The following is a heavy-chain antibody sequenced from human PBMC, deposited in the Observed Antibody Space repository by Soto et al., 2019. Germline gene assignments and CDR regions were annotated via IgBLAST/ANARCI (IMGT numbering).Heavy chain of an antibody. CDR2: IWYDGSNK. Sequence: QVQLVESGGGVVQPGRSLRLSCAASGFTFSSYGMHWVRQAPGKGLEWVAVIWYDGSNKYYADSVKGRFTISTDNSKNTLYLQMTSLRAEDTAVYYCAREGFGPRKTNDYPNLGWFDPWGQGTLVTVSS. D-gene: IGHD2-8*01. CDR3: AREGFGPRKTNDYPNLGWFDP. V-gene: IGHV3-33*01. CDR1: GFTFSSYG. J-gene: IGHJ5*02.